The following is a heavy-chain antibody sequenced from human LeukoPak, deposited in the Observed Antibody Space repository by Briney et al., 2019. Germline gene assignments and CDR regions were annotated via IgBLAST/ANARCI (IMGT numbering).Heavy chain of an antibody. D-gene: IGHD6-25*01. J-gene: IGHJ3*01. CDR2: TYYTSKWNT. V-gene: IGHV6-1*01. CDR3: ARRRASAFDV. CDR1: GDIVSTSGVA. Sequence: SQTLSHTCSISGDIVSTSGVAWNWVRQSPSRGLEWLGRTYYTSKWNTDYAVSVKSRIVVNPDTSKNQFSLQLNSVTSEDTAVYYCARRRASAFDVWGQGTMVTVSS.